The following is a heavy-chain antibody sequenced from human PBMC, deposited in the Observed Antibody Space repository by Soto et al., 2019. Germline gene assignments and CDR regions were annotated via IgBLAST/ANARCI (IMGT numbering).Heavy chain of an antibody. CDR1: GFTFSTNA. V-gene: IGHV3-23*01. D-gene: IGHD3-16*02. CDR2: ISGSGVTT. J-gene: IGHJ4*02. Sequence: PGGSVRLSCAASGFTFSTNAMSWVRQAPGKGLEWVSAISGSGVTTYYADSVKGRSTISRDNSKNTLYLQMNSLRAEDTAVYFCARDGFSYNYVWGSYRPGDYYFDYWGQGTLVTVSS. CDR3: ARDGFSYNYVWGSYRPGDYYFDY.